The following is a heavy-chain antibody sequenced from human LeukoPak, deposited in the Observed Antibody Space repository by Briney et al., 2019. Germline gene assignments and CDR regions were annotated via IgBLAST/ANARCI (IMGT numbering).Heavy chain of an antibody. CDR2: IKQDGSEK. D-gene: IGHD3-16*01. CDR3: ARLLGLGAMDV. J-gene: IGHJ6*03. CDR1: GFAFSSFW. V-gene: IGHV3-7*01. Sequence: AGSLCLSCAASGFAFSSFWMSWDRQAPGKGLEWVANIKQDGSEKSHVDSVKGRFTISRDNAKNSLYLQMNSLRAEDTAVYYCARLLGLGAMDVWGKGTTVTVSS.